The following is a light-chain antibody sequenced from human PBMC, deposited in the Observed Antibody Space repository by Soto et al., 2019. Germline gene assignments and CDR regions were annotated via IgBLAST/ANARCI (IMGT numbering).Light chain of an antibody. CDR2: LTN. Sequence: QSVLTQPPSASGTPGQRVAISCSGSSSNIGRNAVSWYQQLPGTAPKLLIYLTNQRPSGGPDRFSGSKSGTAASLAISGLQSEDEADYFCAAWDDSLNGVVFGGGTKLTVL. V-gene: IGLV1-44*01. CDR3: AAWDDSLNGVV. CDR1: SSNIGRNA. J-gene: IGLJ2*01.